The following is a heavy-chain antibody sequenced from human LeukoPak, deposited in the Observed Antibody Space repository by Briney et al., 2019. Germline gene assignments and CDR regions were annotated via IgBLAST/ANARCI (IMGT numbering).Heavy chain of an antibody. J-gene: IGHJ4*02. CDR1: GGSISSGGYY. Sequence: PSQTLSLTCTVSGGSISSGGYYWSWIRQHPGKGLEWIGYIYYSGSTYYNPSLKSRVTISVDTSKNQFSLKLSSVTAADTAVYYCARAPVVDCSSTSCYTPGFDYWGQGTLVTVSS. CDR2: IYYSGST. V-gene: IGHV4-31*03. D-gene: IGHD2-2*02. CDR3: ARAPVVDCSSTSCYTPGFDY.